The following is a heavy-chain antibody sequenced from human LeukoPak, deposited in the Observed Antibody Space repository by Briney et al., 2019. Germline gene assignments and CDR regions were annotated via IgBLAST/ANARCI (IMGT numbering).Heavy chain of an antibody. D-gene: IGHD4-17*01. J-gene: IGHJ6*02. CDR2: FDPEDGET. V-gene: IGHV1-24*01. CDR3: ATLRFWGGDYRAYYYYGMDV. Sequence: ASVKVSCQVSGYTLPELSMHWVRQAPGNGLEWMGGFDPEDGETIYAQKFQGRVTMTEDTSTDTAYMELSSLRSEDTAVYYCATLRFWGGDYRAYYYYGMDVWGQGTTVTVSS. CDR1: GYTLPELS.